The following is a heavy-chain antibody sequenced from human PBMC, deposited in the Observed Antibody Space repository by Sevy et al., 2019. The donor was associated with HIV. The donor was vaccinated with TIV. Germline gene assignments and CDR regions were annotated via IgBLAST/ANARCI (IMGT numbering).Heavy chain of an antibody. CDR1: GGTFSSYA. V-gene: IGHV1-69*13. J-gene: IGHJ4*02. Sequence: ASVKVSCKASGGTFSSYAISWVRQAPGQGLEWMEGIIPIFGTANYAQKFQGRVTITADESTSTAYMELSSLRSEDTAVYYCARGFNYYYDSSGYDYWGQGTLVTVSS. D-gene: IGHD3-22*01. CDR3: ARGFNYYYDSSGYDY. CDR2: IIPIFGTA.